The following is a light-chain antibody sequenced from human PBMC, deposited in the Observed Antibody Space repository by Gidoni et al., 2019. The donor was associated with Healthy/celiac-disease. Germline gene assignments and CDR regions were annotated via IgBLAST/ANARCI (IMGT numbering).Light chain of an antibody. CDR1: QDISNY. Sequence: DIQMTQSPSSLSASVGDRVTITCQARQDISNYLNWYQQKPGKAPKLLIYDASNLETGVPSRFSGSGSGTDFTFTISSLQPEDIATYYCQQYDNLPPLTFXGXTKVEIK. CDR2: DAS. CDR3: QQYDNLPPLT. J-gene: IGKJ4*01. V-gene: IGKV1-33*01.